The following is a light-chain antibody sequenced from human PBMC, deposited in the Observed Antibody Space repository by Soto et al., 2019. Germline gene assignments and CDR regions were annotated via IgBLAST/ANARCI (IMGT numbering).Light chain of an antibody. V-gene: IGLV2-14*01. CDR2: EVS. CDR1: SSDVGGYNY. Sequence: QSVLTQPASVSGSPGQSITISCSGTSSDVGGYNYVSWYQLHPNKAPKLMIYEVSNRPSGVSDRFSGSKSANTASLTISGLQAEDEADYYCCSYTSSSTWVFGGGTKLTVL. CDR3: CSYTSSSTWV. J-gene: IGLJ3*02.